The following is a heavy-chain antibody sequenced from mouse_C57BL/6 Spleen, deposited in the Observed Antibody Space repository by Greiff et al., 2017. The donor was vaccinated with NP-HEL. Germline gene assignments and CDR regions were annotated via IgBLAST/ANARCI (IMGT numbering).Heavy chain of an antibody. CDR1: GYTFTSYW. V-gene: IGHV1-53*01. CDR2: INPSHGGT. J-gene: IGHJ4*01. CDR3: ARGGGDAMDY. Sequence: VQLQQPGTELVKPGASVKLSCKASGYTFTSYWMHWVKQRPGQGLEWIGNINPSHGGTNYIEKFKSKATLTVDKSSSTAYMRLSRRKSEDSAVYYCARGGGDAMDYWGQGTSVTVSS.